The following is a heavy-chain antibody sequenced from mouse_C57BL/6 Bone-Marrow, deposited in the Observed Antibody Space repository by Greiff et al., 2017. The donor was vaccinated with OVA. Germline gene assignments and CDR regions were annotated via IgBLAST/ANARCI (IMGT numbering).Heavy chain of an antibody. D-gene: IGHD4-1*01. CDR3: ARKTGTWYFDV. CDR1: GFTFSSYT. CDR2: ISGGGGNT. V-gene: IGHV5-9*01. J-gene: IGHJ1*03. Sequence: EVHLVESGGGLVKPGGSLKLSCAASGFTFSSYTMSWVRQTPEKRLEWVATISGGGGNTYYPDSVKGRFTISRDNAKNTLYLQMSSLRSEDTALYYCARKTGTWYFDVWGTGTTVTVSS.